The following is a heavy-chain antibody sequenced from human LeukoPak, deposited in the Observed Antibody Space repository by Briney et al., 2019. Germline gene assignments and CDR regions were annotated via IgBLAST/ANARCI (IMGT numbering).Heavy chain of an antibody. CDR3: AKRRSGTYYYDSSGYPHFDY. V-gene: IGHV3-23*01. J-gene: IGHJ4*02. Sequence: PGGSLRLSCAASGFTFSSYAMSWVRQAPGKGLEWVSAISGSGGSTYYADSVKGRFTISRDNSKNTLYLQMNSLRAEDTAVYYCAKRRSGTYYYDSSGYPHFDYWGQGTLVTVSS. CDR1: GFTFSSYA. D-gene: IGHD3-22*01. CDR2: ISGSGGST.